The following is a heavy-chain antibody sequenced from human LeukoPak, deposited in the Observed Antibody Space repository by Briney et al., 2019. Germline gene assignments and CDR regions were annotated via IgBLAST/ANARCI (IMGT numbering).Heavy chain of an antibody. CDR2: INEDGSRK. Sequence: GSLRLSCVGSGFTFSNYWINWVRQAPGKGLEWVGNINEDGSRKNYADSVKGRFTISRDNSKNSLYLQMDSLRAEDTALYYCAGGYYAGYWGQGTQVTVSS. CDR1: GFTFSNYW. J-gene: IGHJ4*02. CDR3: AGGYYAGY. D-gene: IGHD2-2*01. V-gene: IGHV3-7*04.